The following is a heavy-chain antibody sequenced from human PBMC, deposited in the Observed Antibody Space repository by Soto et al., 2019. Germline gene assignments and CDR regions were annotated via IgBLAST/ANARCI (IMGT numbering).Heavy chain of an antibody. J-gene: IGHJ5*02. D-gene: IGHD6-19*01. CDR2: MNPNSGNT. CDR3: ARGLVAVGSNWFDP. Sequence: ASVKVSCKASGYTFTSYDINWVRQATGQGLEWMGWMNPNSGNTGYAQKFQGRVTMTRNTSISTAYMELSSLRSEDTAVYYCARGLVAVGSNWFDPWGQGTLVTVSS. CDR1: GYTFTSYD. V-gene: IGHV1-8*01.